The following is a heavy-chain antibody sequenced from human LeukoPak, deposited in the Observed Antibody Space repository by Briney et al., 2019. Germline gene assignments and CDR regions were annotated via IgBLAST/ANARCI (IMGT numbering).Heavy chain of an antibody. Sequence: GGSLRLSCAASGFTVSSNYMSWVRQAPGKGLEWVSVIYSGGSTDYADSVKGRFTISRDNSKNTLYLQMNSLRPEDTAVYYCAREKSSGYYEDAFDVWGQGTMVTVSS. CDR2: IYSGGST. J-gene: IGHJ3*01. D-gene: IGHD3-22*01. CDR1: GFTVSSNY. V-gene: IGHV3-66*01. CDR3: AREKSSGYYEDAFDV.